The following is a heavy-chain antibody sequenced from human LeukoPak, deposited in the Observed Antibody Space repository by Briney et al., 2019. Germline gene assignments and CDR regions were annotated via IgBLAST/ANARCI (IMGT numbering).Heavy chain of an antibody. V-gene: IGHV4-59*01. CDR1: GASISSYY. Sequence: ASETLSLTCTVSGASISSYYWSWIRQPPGKGLEWIGYIYYSGSTNYNPSLKSRVTISVDTSKNQFSLNLSSVTAADTAVYYCARGGMATFYWGQGTLVTVSS. CDR3: ARGGMATFY. CDR2: IYYSGST. J-gene: IGHJ4*02. D-gene: IGHD5-24*01.